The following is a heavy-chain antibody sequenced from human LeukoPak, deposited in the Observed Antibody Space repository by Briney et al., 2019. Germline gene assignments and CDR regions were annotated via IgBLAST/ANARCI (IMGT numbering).Heavy chain of an antibody. J-gene: IGHJ3*02. D-gene: IGHD4-11*01. CDR2: ITPFNGNT. Sequence: ASVKLSCKASGYTFTYRYLHSLRQAPGQALKWMRWITPFNGNTNYAQKFQDRVKITRDRYMSTAYMELSSLRSEDTAMYYCARSQRYSNGNFDAFDIWGQGTMVTVSS. CDR1: GYTFTYRY. CDR3: ARSQRYSNGNFDAFDI. V-gene: IGHV1-45*02.